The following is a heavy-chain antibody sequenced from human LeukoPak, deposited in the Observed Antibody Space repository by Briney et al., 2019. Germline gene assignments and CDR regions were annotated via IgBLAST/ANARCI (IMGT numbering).Heavy chain of an antibody. CDR2: ISYDGSNK. V-gene: IGHV3-30*04. CDR3: AREMAQKSAAAAYYYYYYMDV. J-gene: IGHJ6*03. Sequence: PGGSLRLSCAASGFTFSSYAMHWVRQAPGKGLEWVAVISYDGSNKYYADSVKGRFTTSRDNSKNTLYLQMNSLRAEDTAVYYCAREMAQKSAAAAYYYYYYMDVWGKGTTVTVSS. CDR1: GFTFSSYA. D-gene: IGHD6-13*01.